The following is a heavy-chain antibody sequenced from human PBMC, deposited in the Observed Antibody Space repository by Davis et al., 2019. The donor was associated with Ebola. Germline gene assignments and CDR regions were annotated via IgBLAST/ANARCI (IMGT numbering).Heavy chain of an antibody. CDR2: IRYDGSNK. CDR3: AKAGLGPEYYFNY. J-gene: IGHJ4*02. Sequence: PSGSLTLSCAASGFTFSSDGMHWVRQAPCKGLEWVAFIRYDGSNKYYADSVKGRFTISRDNSKNTLYLQMNSLRAEDTAVYYCAKAGLGPEYYFNYWGQGTLVTVSS. CDR1: GFTFSSDG. D-gene: IGHD1-26*01. V-gene: IGHV3-30*02.